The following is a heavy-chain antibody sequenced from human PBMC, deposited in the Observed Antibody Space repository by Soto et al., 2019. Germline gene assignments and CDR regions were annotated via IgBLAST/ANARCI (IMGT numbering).Heavy chain of an antibody. CDR3: AKEGYCSSTSCYGNYYYYGMDV. V-gene: IGHV1-3*01. J-gene: IGHJ6*02. CDR2: INAGNGNT. Sequence: ASVKVSCKASGYTFTSYAMHWVRQAPGQRLEWMGWINAGNGNTKYSQKFQGRVTITRDTSASTAYMELSSLRSEDTAVYYCAKEGYCSSTSCYGNYYYYGMDVWGQGTTVTVSS. CDR1: GYTFTSYA. D-gene: IGHD2-2*01.